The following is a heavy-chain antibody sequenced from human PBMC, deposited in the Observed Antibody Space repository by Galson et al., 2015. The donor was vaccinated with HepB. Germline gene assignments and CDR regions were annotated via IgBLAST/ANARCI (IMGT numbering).Heavy chain of an antibody. V-gene: IGHV4-34*01. D-gene: IGHD6-25*01. CDR1: GGSFSGYY. CDR3: ARAAGAALPYYFDY. J-gene: IGHJ4*02. Sequence: LSLTCAVYGGSFSGYYWSWIRQPPGKGLEWIGEINHSGSTNYNPSLKSRVTISVDTSKNQFSLKLSSVTAADTAVYYCARAAGAALPYYFDYWGQGTLVTVSS. CDR2: INHSGST.